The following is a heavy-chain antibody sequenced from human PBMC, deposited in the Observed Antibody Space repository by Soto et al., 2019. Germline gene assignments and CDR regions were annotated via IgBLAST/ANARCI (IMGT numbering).Heavy chain of an antibody. Sequence: ASETLSLTCTVSGGSISSYYWSWIRQPPGKGLEWIGYIYYSGSTNYNPSLKSRVTISVDTSKNQFSLKLSSVTAADTAVYYCARGGSSSWYYYYYYMDVWGKGTTVTVSS. CDR2: IYYSGST. J-gene: IGHJ6*03. CDR3: ARGGSSSWYYYYYYMDV. CDR1: GGSISSYY. V-gene: IGHV4-59*01. D-gene: IGHD6-13*01.